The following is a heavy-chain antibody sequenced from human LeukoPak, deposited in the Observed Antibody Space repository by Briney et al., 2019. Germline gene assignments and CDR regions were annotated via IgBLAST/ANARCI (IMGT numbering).Heavy chain of an antibody. D-gene: IGHD1-26*01. CDR2: IIPIFGTA. CDR3: ARERGGSFSY. CDR1: GGTFSSYA. J-gene: IGHJ4*02. V-gene: IGHV1-69*05. Sequence: SVKVSCKASGGTFSSYAISWVRQAPGQGLEWMGGIIPIFGTANYAQKFQGRVTMTRDTSTSTVYMELSSLRSEDTAVYYCARERGGSFSYWGQGTLVTVSS.